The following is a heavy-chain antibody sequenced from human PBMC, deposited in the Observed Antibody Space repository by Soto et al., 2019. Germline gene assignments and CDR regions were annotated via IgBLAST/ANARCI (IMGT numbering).Heavy chain of an antibody. CDR1: GYTFTSYG. J-gene: IGHJ4*02. CDR3: ARANPWAYFDY. Sequence: QVQLVQSGAEVKKPGASVKVSCKASGYTFTSYGISWVRQAPGQGLEWMGWISAYNGNTNYAQKLQGRXXXTXXXSTSTAYMELRSLRSDDTAVYYCARANPWAYFDYWGQGTLVTVSS. V-gene: IGHV1-18*01. D-gene: IGHD7-27*01. CDR2: ISAYNGNT.